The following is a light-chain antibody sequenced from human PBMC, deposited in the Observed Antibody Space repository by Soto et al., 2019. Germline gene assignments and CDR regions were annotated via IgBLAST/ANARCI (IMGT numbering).Light chain of an antibody. CDR3: QQYGSSGT. Sequence: EIVLTQSPGTLSLSPGERATVSCRASQSITSSYLAWYQQKPGQAPRLLMYGASTRATGIPDRFSGSGSGTDFTLTRSRMETEDFAVYYWQQYGSSGTFGQGTKVDI. J-gene: IGKJ1*01. CDR1: QSITSSY. CDR2: GAS. V-gene: IGKV3-20*01.